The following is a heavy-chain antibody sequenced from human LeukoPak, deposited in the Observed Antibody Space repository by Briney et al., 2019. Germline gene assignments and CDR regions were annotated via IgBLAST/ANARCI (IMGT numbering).Heavy chain of an antibody. V-gene: IGHV4-34*01. CDR2: ISHSGST. D-gene: IGHD6-6*01. CDR1: GGSFSGYY. CDR3: AITRSIAARVVNY. Sequence: SETLSLTCAVYGGSFSGYYWSWIRQPPGKGLEWIGEISHSGSTNYNPSLKSRVTISVDTSKNQFSLKLSSVTAADTAVYYCAITRSIAARVVNYWGQGTLVTVSS. J-gene: IGHJ4*02.